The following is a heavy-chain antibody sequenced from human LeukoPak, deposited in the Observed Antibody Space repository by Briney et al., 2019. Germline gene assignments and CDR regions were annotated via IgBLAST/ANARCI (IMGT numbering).Heavy chain of an antibody. CDR1: GYTFTSYY. V-gene: IGHV1-46*01. D-gene: IGHD2-8*01. CDR3: ARGAPERTYCTNGVCHNRLDY. Sequence: ASVKVSCKASGYTFTSYYMHWVRQAPGQGLEWMGIINPSGGSTSYAQKFQGRVTMTRDTSTSTVYMELSSLRSEDTAVYYCARGAPERTYCTNGVCHNRLDYWGQGTLVTVSS. J-gene: IGHJ4*02. CDR2: INPSGGST.